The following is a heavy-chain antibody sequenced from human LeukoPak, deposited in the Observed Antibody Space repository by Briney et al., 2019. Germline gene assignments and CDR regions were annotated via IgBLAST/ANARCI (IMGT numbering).Heavy chain of an antibody. CDR1: GFTSDDYA. J-gene: IGHJ4*02. D-gene: IGHD5-12*01. V-gene: IGHV3-9*02. CDR3: AKGIAGGGGGYGYLFGY. CDR2: ISWNSGSI. Sequence: GGSLRLSCAASGFTSDDYAMHWVRQAPGKGLEWVSGISWNSGSIGYADSVKGRFTISRDNAKNSLYLQMNSLRAEDTALYYCAKGIAGGGGGYGYLFGYWGQGTLVTVSS.